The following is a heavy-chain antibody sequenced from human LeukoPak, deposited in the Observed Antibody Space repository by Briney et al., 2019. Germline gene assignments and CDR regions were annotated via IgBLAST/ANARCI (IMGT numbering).Heavy chain of an antibody. CDR3: ARDRGTTMVRSFDI. D-gene: IGHD4/OR15-4a*01. CDR2: INTGSSTM. V-gene: IGHV3-48*04. J-gene: IGHJ3*02. CDR1: GFTFSSHG. Sequence: PGGSLRLSCAASGFTFSSHGMNWVRQAPGKGLEWVSYINTGSSTMSYADSVKGRFTISRDNAKNSLYLQMNSLRAEDTAVYYCARDRGTTMVRSFDIWGQGTMVTVSS.